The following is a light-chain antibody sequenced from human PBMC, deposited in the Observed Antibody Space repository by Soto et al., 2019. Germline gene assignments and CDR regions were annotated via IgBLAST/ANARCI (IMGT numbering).Light chain of an antibody. Sequence: QSVLTQPPSASGTPGQRVTISCSGSSSNIGSNTVNWYQQLPGTAAKLLIYSNNQRPSGVPDRFSGSKAGTSASLAISGLQSEDEADYYCAACDDSLNGVVFGGGTKLTVL. CDR2: SNN. CDR1: SSNIGSNT. V-gene: IGLV1-44*01. J-gene: IGLJ2*01. CDR3: AACDDSLNGVV.